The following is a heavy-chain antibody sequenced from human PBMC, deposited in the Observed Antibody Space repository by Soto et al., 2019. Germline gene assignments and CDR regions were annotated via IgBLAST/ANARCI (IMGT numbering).Heavy chain of an antibody. CDR1: GFTFSSYW. V-gene: IGHV3-74*01. CDR2: INSDGSST. J-gene: IGHJ4*02. Sequence: GGSLRLSCAASGFTFSSYWMHWVRQAPGKGPVWVSRINSDGSSTSYADSVKGRFTISRDNAKNTLYLQMNSLRAEDTAVYYCAREVYYDSSGYYYEGLDYWGQGTLVTVSS. CDR3: AREVYYDSSGYYYEGLDY. D-gene: IGHD3-22*01.